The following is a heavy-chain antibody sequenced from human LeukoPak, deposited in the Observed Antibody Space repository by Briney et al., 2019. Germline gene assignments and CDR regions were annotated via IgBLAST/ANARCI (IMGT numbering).Heavy chain of an antibody. CDR2: IKPDGSEK. CDR3: ARDPTTSQGSDAFDI. CDR1: GLTFRNYW. J-gene: IGHJ3*02. D-gene: IGHD1-1*01. V-gene: IGHV3-7*01. Sequence: QPGGSLRLSCAASGLTFRNYWMGWVRQAPGKGLEWVANIKPDGSEKYYVDSVKGRFTISRDNAKNSLNLQMSSLRAEDTAVYYCARDPTTSQGSDAFDIWGQGTRVTVSS.